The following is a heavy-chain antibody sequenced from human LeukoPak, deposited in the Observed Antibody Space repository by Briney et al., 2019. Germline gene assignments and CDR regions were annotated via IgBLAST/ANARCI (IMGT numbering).Heavy chain of an antibody. CDR2: IYPGVSDT. Sequence: GESLKISSKVSGYSFTTYWIGWGRPMPGKVLGWMGIIYPGVSDTRYSPSFQGQVTISADKPISTAYLQWSSLKASDTAMYYCARHHPANWYFDIWGRGTLVTVSS. J-gene: IGHJ2*01. V-gene: IGHV5-51*01. CDR1: GYSFTTYW. CDR3: ARHHPANWYFDI. D-gene: IGHD2-15*01.